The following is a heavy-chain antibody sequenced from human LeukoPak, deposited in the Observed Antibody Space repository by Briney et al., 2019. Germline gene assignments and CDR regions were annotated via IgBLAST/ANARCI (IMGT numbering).Heavy chain of an antibody. D-gene: IGHD1-26*01. CDR3: TTWGGSFSRY. CDR2: IRNKSDGGTA. J-gene: IGHJ4*02. Sequence: GGSLRLSCAASGFTFSVAWMAWVRQAPGKGLVFVGRIRNKSDGGTADSADPLKGRFTISRDDSTNTLYLQMNSLETEDTAVYYCTTWGGSFSRYWGQGTLVTVSS. CDR1: GFTFSVAW. V-gene: IGHV3-15*01.